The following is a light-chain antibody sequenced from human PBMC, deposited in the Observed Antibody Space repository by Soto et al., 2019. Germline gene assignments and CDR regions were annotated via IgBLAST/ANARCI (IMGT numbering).Light chain of an antibody. V-gene: IGKV1-9*01. CDR2: AAS. J-gene: IGKJ1*01. CDR3: QQYNSYST. CDR1: QGISTF. Sequence: IQLTQSPSSLSASVGDRVTVTRRASQGISTFLAWYQQKPGKAPKVLMYAASTLQSGVPSRFSGSGSGTEFTLTISSLQPDDFATYYCQQYNSYSTFGQGTKVDIK.